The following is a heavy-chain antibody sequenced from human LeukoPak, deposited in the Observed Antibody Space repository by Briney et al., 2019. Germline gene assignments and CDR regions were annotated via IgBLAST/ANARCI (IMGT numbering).Heavy chain of an antibody. D-gene: IGHD3-9*01. CDR2: ISAYNGNT. Sequence: VASVKVSCKASGYTFTSYGISWVRQAPGQGLEWMGWISAYNGNTNYAQKLQGRVTMTTDTSTSTAYMELRSLRSDDTAVYYCARENVHGILTGYYKGWFDPWGQGTLVTVSS. V-gene: IGHV1-18*01. CDR3: ARENVHGILTGYYKGWFDP. CDR1: GYTFTSYG. J-gene: IGHJ5*02.